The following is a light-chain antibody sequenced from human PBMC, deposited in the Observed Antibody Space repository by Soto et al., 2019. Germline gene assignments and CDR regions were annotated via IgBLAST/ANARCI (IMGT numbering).Light chain of an antibody. Sequence: DIQMTQSPSSLSASLGDRVTITCRASQDISTYLAWYQQKPDKAPKLLIYAASTLQSGVPSRFSGSGSGTDFTLTITTLQPEDVATYFCQKDNSAPFTFGGRTKVEI. CDR3: QKDNSAPFT. CDR2: AAS. V-gene: IGKV1-27*01. CDR1: QDISTY. J-gene: IGKJ4*01.